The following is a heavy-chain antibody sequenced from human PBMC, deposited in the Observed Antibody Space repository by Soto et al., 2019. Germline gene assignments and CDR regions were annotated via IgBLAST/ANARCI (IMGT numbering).Heavy chain of an antibody. J-gene: IGHJ4*02. D-gene: IGHD1-26*01. CDR2: ISYDGSNT. Sequence: GGSLRLSCAASGFIFRTYTIHWVRQAPGKGLEWVAVISYDGSNTYYADSVKGRFTISRDNSKNTLYLQMNSLRAEDTSVYYCAKEGGLSGSYYISSSYYFDCWGQGTLVTVSS. V-gene: IGHV3-30*04. CDR1: GFIFRTYT. CDR3: AKEGGLSGSYYISSSYYFDC.